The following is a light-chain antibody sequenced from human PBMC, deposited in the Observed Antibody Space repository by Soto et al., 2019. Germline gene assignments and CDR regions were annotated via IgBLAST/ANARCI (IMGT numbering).Light chain of an antibody. CDR2: GAY. J-gene: IGKJ4*01. Sequence: DMQMTQSPSTLSASVGDRVTITCRANQTINDWLAWYQQKPGKAPKLLIYGAYNLQTGVPSRFSGSGSGTEFTRTISSLHPDDFATYYCQRYNYYFGGGTKVDFK. V-gene: IGKV1-5*03. CDR1: QTINDW. CDR3: QRYNYY.